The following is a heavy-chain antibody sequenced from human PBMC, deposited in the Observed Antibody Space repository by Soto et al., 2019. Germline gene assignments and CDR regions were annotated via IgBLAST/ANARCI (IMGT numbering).Heavy chain of an antibody. V-gene: IGHV4-34*01. CDR1: GGSFSGYY. D-gene: IGHD5-12*01. Sequence: SETLSLTCAVYGGSFSGYYWSWIRQPPGKGLEWIGEINHSGSTNYNPSLKSRVTISVDTSKNQFPLKLSSVTAADTAVYYCARGRGSPSWLRFIIDYWGQGTLVTVSS. CDR2: INHSGST. CDR3: ARGRGSPSWLRFIIDY. J-gene: IGHJ4*02.